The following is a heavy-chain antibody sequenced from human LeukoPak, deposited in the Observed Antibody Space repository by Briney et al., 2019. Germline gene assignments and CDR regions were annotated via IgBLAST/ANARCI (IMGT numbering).Heavy chain of an antibody. D-gene: IGHD2-21*02. V-gene: IGHV4-38-2*01. CDR2: IYYSGST. Sequence: GSLRLSCAASGFIFTDYWMNWVRQAPGKGLEWIGSIYYSGSTYYNPSLRGRVIISLDTSKNQFSLELSSVTAADTALYYCARRSVVTAINFDTFDIWGQGTMVTVSS. CDR1: GFIFTDYW. CDR3: ARRSVVTAINFDTFDI. J-gene: IGHJ3*02.